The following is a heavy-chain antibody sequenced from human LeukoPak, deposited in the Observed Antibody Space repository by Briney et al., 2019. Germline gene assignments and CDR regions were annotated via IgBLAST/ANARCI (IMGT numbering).Heavy chain of an antibody. CDR1: GGSFSGYH. CDR3: ARDRYFDWLPLDY. D-gene: IGHD3-9*01. CDR2: INHSGST. J-gene: IGHJ4*02. Sequence: PSETLSLTCAVYGGSFSGYHWSWIRQPPGKGLEWIGEINHSGSTNYNPSLKSRVTISVDTSKNQFSLKLSSVTAADTVAYYCARDRYFDWLPLDYWGQGTLVTVSS. V-gene: IGHV4-34*01.